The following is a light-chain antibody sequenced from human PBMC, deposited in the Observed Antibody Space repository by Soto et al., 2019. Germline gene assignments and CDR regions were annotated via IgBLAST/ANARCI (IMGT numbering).Light chain of an antibody. Sequence: VIWMPPSPHLLSASTVYIFQISCRMSQGISSYLAWYQQKPGKAHEIMIYAAYTLQSGVKSRFSGSGSGTDFTLTISCMQSEDFATYYCKQYYSFPINFGKGKRLEIK. J-gene: IGKJ5*01. CDR2: AAY. V-gene: IGKV1D-8*01. CDR1: QGISSY. CDR3: KQYYSFPIN.